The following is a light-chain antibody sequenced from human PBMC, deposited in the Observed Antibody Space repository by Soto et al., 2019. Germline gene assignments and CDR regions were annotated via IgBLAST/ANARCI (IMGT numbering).Light chain of an antibody. CDR2: SDR. CDR3: ASRDDTLGGPV. V-gene: IGLV1-47*02. CDR1: SSNIGNNY. J-gene: IGLJ3*02. Sequence: QAVVTQPPSASGTPGQRVAISCSGNSSNIGNNYVYWYQQFPGMTPKLIIYSDRKRPPGVPDRFSGSKSGTSASLAIRGLRSEDEADYHCASRDDTLGGPVFGGGTQLTVL.